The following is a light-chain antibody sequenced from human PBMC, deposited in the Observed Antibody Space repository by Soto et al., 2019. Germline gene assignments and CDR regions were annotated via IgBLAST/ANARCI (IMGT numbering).Light chain of an antibody. CDR3: SSYTSSSTLV. Sequence: QSALTQPASVSGSPGQSITISCAGTSSDVGGYNFVSWYQHHPGKVPKLMIYDVSNRPSGVSNRFSGSKSGNTASLTISGLQAEDEADYYCSSYTSSSTLVFGGGTKLIVL. J-gene: IGLJ2*01. V-gene: IGLV2-14*03. CDR1: SSDVGGYNF. CDR2: DVS.